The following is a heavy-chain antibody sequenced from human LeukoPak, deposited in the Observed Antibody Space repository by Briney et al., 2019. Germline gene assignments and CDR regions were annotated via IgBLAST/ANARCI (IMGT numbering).Heavy chain of an antibody. J-gene: IGHJ4*02. Sequence: GGSLRLSCAASGFTFSNYGMHWVRQAPGKGLEWVAVIWYDGSNKYYADSVKGRFTISRDNSKNTLYLQMNSLRAEDTAVYYCARERGIAAAVGLLDYWGQGTLVTVSS. D-gene: IGHD6-13*01. V-gene: IGHV3-33*01. CDR3: ARERGIAAAVGLLDY. CDR2: IWYDGSNK. CDR1: GFTFSNYG.